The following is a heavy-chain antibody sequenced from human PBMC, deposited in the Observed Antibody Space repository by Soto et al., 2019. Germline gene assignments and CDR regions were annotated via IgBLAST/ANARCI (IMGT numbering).Heavy chain of an antibody. CDR3: AREAGYDYGDWGIPDNWFDP. V-gene: IGHV1-3*01. CDR2: INAGNGNT. J-gene: IGHJ5*02. D-gene: IGHD4-17*01. CDR1: GYTFTSYA. Sequence: QVQLVQSGAEVKKPGASVKVSCKASGYTFTSYAMHWVRHAPGQRLEWMGWINAGNGNTKYSQKFQGRVTITRDTSAGTAYLELGRLRSEDTAAYYCAREAGYDYGDWGIPDNWFDPWGQGTLVTVSS.